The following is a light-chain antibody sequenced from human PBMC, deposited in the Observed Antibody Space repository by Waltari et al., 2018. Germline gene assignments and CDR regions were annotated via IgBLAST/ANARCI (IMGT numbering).Light chain of an antibody. J-gene: IGLJ2*01. V-gene: IGLV2-23*02. CDR3: CSYAGSTSYVV. CDR1: SSDVGSFNL. Sequence: QSALTQPASVSGSPGQSITISCTGTSSDVGSFNLVSWYQLLPGKAPKLFISEVNKRPSGVSNRFFGSKSGITASLTSSGLQTGDEADYYCCSYAGSTSYVVFGGGTKLTVL. CDR2: EVN.